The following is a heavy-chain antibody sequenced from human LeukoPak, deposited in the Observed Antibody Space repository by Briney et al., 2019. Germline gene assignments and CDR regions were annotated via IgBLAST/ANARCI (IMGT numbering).Heavy chain of an antibody. CDR3: AIDWLLFGY. J-gene: IGHJ4*02. CDR1: VFTFSRYS. D-gene: IGHD3-9*01. Sequence: PGGSLRLSCATSVFTFSRYSMNWVRRAPEGGVGCVSYISSSSSTIYYAASVKGRFTISRDNAKNSLYLQMNSLRDEDTAVYYCAIDWLLFGYWGQGTLVTVSS. CDR2: ISSSSSTI. V-gene: IGHV3-48*02.